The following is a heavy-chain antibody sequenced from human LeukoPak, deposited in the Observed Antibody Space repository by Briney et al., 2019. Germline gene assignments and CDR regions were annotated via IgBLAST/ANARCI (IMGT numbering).Heavy chain of an antibody. V-gene: IGHV1-18*01. Sequence: EASVKVSCKASGYTFTSYGISWVRRAPGQGLEWMGWISAYNGNTNYSRKLQGRVTMTTDTSTSTAYMELRSLRSDDTAVYYCARLYDILTGYFDYWGQGTLVTVSS. D-gene: IGHD3-9*01. CDR2: ISAYNGNT. CDR1: GYTFTSYG. CDR3: ARLYDILTGYFDY. J-gene: IGHJ4*02.